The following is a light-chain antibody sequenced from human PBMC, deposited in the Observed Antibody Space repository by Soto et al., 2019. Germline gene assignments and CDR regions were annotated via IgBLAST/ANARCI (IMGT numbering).Light chain of an antibody. CDR1: QSISNS. CDR3: QQSYTAPR. J-gene: IGKJ2*03. Sequence: DIQMTQSPSTLSASVGDRVTITCRASQSISNSLHWYQWKPGKAPKLLIYAASSLQSGVPSRFSGSESGTDFTLTISSLQPGDFGTYYCQQSYTAPRFGQGTKVDIK. V-gene: IGKV1-39*01. CDR2: AAS.